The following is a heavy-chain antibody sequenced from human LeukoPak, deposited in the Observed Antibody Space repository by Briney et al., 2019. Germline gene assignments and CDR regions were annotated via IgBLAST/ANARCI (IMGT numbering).Heavy chain of an antibody. Sequence: PGGSLRLSCVASGVTVSSNYMSWVRQAPGKGLEWIGSIYYSGSTYYNPSLKSRVTISVDTSKNQFSLKLSSVTAADTAVYYCGGTVVTPFYFDYWGQGILVTVSS. CDR2: IYYSGST. J-gene: IGHJ4*02. CDR3: GGTVVTPFYFDY. V-gene: IGHV4-59*05. D-gene: IGHD4-23*01. CDR1: GVTVSSNY.